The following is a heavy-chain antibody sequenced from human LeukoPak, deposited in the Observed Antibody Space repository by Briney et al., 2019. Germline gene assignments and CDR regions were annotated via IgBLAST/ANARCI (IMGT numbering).Heavy chain of an antibody. CDR1: GYTFTSYG. CDR3: ARGGFPYYFDY. D-gene: IGHD2-21*01. V-gene: IGHV1-18*01. J-gene: IGHJ4*02. CDR2: ISAYNGNT. Sequence: ASVKVSCKASGYTFTSYGISWVRQAPGQGLEWMGWISAYNGNTSYAQKFQGRVTMTRDKSRSTVYMELSSLRSEDTAVYYCARGGFPYYFDYWGQGTLVTVSS.